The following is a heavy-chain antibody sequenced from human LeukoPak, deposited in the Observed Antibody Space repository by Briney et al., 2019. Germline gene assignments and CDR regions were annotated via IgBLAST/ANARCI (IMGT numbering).Heavy chain of an antibody. V-gene: IGHV5-51*01. J-gene: IGHJ4*02. CDR3: ASRKKGMATAGFDY. CDR2: IYPGDSDT. CDR1: GYSFTSYW. D-gene: IGHD5-24*01. Sequence: GESLSISCTGSGYSFTSYWIGWVRQLPGKGREWMGIIYPGDSDTRYSPSFQGQVTSSAEESISTAYLQWSSLKASDTALYYCASRKKGMATAGFDYWGQGTLVTVSS.